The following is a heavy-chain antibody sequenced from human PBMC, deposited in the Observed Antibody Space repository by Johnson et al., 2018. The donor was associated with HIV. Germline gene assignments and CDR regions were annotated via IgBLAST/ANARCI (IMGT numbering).Heavy chain of an antibody. Sequence: VQLLESGGGVVQPGRSLRLSCTASGFRFHSFSMHWVRQAPGKGLEWVAFMSYDGGNKHYADSVKGRFTISRDLSENTLYLQMNSLKTEDTAVYYCASSRSDHDAFDIWGQGTMVTVSS. CDR1: GFRFHSFS. CDR2: MSYDGGNK. CDR3: ASSRSDHDAFDI. V-gene: IGHV3-30-3*01. J-gene: IGHJ3*02.